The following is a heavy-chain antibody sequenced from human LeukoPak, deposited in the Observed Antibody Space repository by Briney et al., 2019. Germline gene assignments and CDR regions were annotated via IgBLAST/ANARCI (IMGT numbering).Heavy chain of an antibody. CDR2: ISWNSGSI. CDR1: GFTFDDYA. V-gene: IGHV3-9*01. Sequence: GGSLRLSCAASGFTFDDYAMHWVRQAPGKGLEWVSGISWNSGSIGYADSVKGRFTISRDNAKNSLYLQMNSLRAEDTALYYCAKGLWFGEYSTFDYWGQGTLVTVSS. D-gene: IGHD3-10*01. J-gene: IGHJ4*02. CDR3: AKGLWFGEYSTFDY.